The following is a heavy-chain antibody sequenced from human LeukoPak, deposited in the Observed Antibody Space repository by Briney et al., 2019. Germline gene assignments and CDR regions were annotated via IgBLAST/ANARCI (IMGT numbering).Heavy chain of an antibody. Sequence: GGSLKLSCAASGFTFSGSAMHWVRQASGQGLEWVGRIRSKANSYATAYAASVKGRFTISRDDSKNTAYLQMNSLKTEDTAVYYCTTIAGIAVGSVDYWGQGTLVTVSS. J-gene: IGHJ4*02. CDR3: TTIAGIAVGSVDY. CDR1: GFTFSGSA. D-gene: IGHD6-19*01. CDR2: IRSKANSYAT. V-gene: IGHV3-73*01.